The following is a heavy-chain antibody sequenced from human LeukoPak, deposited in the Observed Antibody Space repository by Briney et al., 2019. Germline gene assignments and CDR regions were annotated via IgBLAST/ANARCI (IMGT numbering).Heavy chain of an antibody. D-gene: IGHD6-6*01. Sequence: ASVKVSCKVSGYTLTELSMHWVRQAPGKGLEWMGGFDPGDGETIYAQKFQGRVTMTEDTSTDTAYMELSSLRSEDTAVYYCATPDIAARPTNDAFDIWGQGTMVTVSS. CDR3: ATPDIAARPTNDAFDI. CDR2: FDPGDGET. J-gene: IGHJ3*02. V-gene: IGHV1-24*01. CDR1: GYTLTELS.